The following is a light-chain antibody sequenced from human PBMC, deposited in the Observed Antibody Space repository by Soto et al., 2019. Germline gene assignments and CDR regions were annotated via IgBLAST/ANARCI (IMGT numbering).Light chain of an antibody. J-gene: IGKJ2*01. CDR1: QSVSSSY. CDR3: QQYGSSPVT. Sequence: EIVLTQSPGTLSLSPGERATLSCRASQSVSSSYLAWYQQKPGQAPRLLIYGASSRATGIPDRFSGSGSGKDFTLTISRLEPEDFAVYYFQQYGSSPVTFGQGTKLEIK. V-gene: IGKV3-20*01. CDR2: GAS.